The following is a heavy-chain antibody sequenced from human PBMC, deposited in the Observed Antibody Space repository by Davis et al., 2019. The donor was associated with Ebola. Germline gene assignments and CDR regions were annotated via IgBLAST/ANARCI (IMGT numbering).Heavy chain of an antibody. CDR2: ISFDGSNK. V-gene: IGHV3-30*03. J-gene: IGHJ6*04. CDR1: GFTFSSYG. Sequence: GESLKISCAASGFTFSSYGMHWVRQAPGKGLEWVAVISFDGSNKYYTDSVKGRFTISRDNSKNTLYLQMNSLRAEDTAVYYCARDRTRIFGVVIPYGMDVWGKGTTVTVSS. D-gene: IGHD3-3*01. CDR3: ARDRTRIFGVVIPYGMDV.